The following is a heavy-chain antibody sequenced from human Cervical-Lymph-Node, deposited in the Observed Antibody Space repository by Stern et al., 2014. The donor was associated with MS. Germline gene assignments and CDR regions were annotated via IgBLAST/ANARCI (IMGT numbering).Heavy chain of an antibody. CDR2: IHHGGST. CDR1: GGSVSGGAYY. CDR3: AKYYDTTCFHPLGAFDI. V-gene: IGHV4-31*03. J-gene: IGHJ3*02. Sequence: QLQLQESGPGLVKPSQTLSLTCTVSGGSVSGGAYYWTWIRQHPGKGLEWIGYIHHGGSTYSTPSLKSRITMSVDTSKNHFSLNLSSVTAADTAVYYCAKYYDTTCFHPLGAFDIWGQGTMVTVSS. D-gene: IGHD3-22*01.